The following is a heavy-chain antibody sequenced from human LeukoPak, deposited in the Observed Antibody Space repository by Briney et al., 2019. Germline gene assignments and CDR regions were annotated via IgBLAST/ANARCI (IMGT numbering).Heavy chain of an antibody. D-gene: IGHD2-2*01. Sequence: GGSLRLSCAASGFTFSSYEMNWIRQAPGKGLEWVSYISSRGSTIYYADSVKGRFTISRDNAKNSLYLEMNSLRDEDTAIYYCARDSRSTSHRFDGFDIWGQGTMVTVSS. J-gene: IGHJ3*02. CDR3: ARDSRSTSHRFDGFDI. CDR2: ISSRGSTI. CDR1: GFTFSSYE. V-gene: IGHV3-48*03.